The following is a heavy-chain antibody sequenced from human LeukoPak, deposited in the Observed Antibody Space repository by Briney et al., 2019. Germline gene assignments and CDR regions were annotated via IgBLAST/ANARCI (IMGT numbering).Heavy chain of an antibody. CDR3: ASLASGSATRAPDF. D-gene: IGHD1-26*01. V-gene: IGHV3-48*04. J-gene: IGHJ4*02. CDR1: GVTFSSFS. Sequence: GGSLRLSCETSGVTFSSFSLNWVRQAPGKGLEWLSYISSSSRSKYYADSVKGRFIVSRDNAKNSLYLQMDSLRAEDTALYYCASLASGSATRAPDFWGQGTLVTVSS. CDR2: ISSSSRSK.